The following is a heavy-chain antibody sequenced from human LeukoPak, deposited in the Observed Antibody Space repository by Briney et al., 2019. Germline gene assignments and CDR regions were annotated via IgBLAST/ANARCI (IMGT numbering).Heavy chain of an antibody. Sequence: SETLSLTCTVSGGSISSYYWSWIRQAPGKGLEWIGYIYYSGNSNYNPSLKSRITMSVDTSKNQFSLRLSSVTAADTAVYYCARGGGPPSNFDYWGQGTLVTVSS. CDR2: IYYSGNS. V-gene: IGHV4-59*01. J-gene: IGHJ4*02. CDR1: GGSISSYY. CDR3: ARGGGPPSNFDY. D-gene: IGHD3-10*01.